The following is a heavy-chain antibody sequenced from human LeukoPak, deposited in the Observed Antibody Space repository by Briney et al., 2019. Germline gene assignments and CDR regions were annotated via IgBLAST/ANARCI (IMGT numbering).Heavy chain of an antibody. Sequence: ASVKVSCKASGYTFTSYDINWVRQATGQGLEWMGWMNPNSGNTGYAQKFQGRVTMTRNTSISTAYMELSSLRSEDTAVYYCATVGYCSSTSCSYFDYWGQGTLVTVSS. D-gene: IGHD2-2*01. CDR2: MNPNSGNT. CDR3: ATVGYCSSTSCSYFDY. CDR1: GYTFTSYD. V-gene: IGHV1-8*01. J-gene: IGHJ4*02.